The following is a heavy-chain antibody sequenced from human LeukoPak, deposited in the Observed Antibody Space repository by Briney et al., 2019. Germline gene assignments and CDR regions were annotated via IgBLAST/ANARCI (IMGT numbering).Heavy chain of an antibody. D-gene: IGHD3-22*01. CDR1: GGSISSYY. CDR3: ARDEVVVAKPPYYYYYMDV. V-gene: IGHV4-4*07. J-gene: IGHJ6*03. CDR2: IYTSGST. Sequence: PSETLSLTCTVSGGSISSYYWSWIRQPAGKGLEWIGRIYTSGSTNYNPSLKSRVTMSVDTSKNQFSLKLSSVTAADTAVYYCARDEVVVAKPPYYYYYMDVWGKGTTVTISS.